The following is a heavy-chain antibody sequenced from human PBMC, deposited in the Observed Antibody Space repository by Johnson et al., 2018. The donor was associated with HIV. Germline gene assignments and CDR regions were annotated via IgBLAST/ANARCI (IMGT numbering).Heavy chain of an antibody. CDR2: ISYDGSNK. V-gene: IGHV3-30-3*01. CDR3: ARDRGYWDGLDI. D-gene: IGHD3-22*01. CDR1: GFTFSSYA. Sequence: QVLLVESGGGVVQPGRSLRLSCAASGFTFSSYAMHWVRQAPGKGLEWVAVISYDGSNKYYADSVKGRFSISRDNAKHSLYLQMNSLRAEDTAVYYCARDRGYWDGLDIWGQGTMVTVSS. J-gene: IGHJ3*02.